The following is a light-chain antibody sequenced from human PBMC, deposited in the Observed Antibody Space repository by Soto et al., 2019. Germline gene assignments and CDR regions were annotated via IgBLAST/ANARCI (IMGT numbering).Light chain of an antibody. J-gene: IGKJ1*01. V-gene: IGKV3-20*01. CDR3: QQYGSSPKT. Sequence: EIVLTQSPGTLSLSPGERATLSCRASQSVSSSYLAWYQQKPGQAPRLLIYGASSRATGIPDRFSGSGSETEFTLTISRLEPEDFAVYYCQQYGSSPKTFGQGTKVEIK. CDR2: GAS. CDR1: QSVSSSY.